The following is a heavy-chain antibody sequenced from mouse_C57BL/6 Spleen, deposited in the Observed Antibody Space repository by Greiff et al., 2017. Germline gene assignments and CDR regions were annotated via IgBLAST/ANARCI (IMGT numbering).Heavy chain of an antibody. V-gene: IGHV1-69*01. CDR2: IDPSDSYT. J-gene: IGHJ1*03. CDR3: GRFRTQGYFDG. Sequence: QVQLQQPGAELVMPGASVKLSCKASGYTFTSYWMHWVKQRPGQGLEWIGEIDPSDSYTNYKQKFKGKSTLTVDKSPSTTYLQLISLTSEDSAVVYCGRFRTQGYFDGWGTGTTVTVSS. CDR1: GYTFTSYW.